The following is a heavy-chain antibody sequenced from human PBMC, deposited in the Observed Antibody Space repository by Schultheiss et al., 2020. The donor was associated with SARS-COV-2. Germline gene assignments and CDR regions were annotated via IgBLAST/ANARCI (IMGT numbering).Heavy chain of an antibody. CDR3: ARWGRDGYNWPRRRAGFDY. CDR1: GFTVSSNY. CDR2: IYSGGST. D-gene: IGHD5-24*01. Sequence: GGSLRLSCAASGFTVSSNYMSWVRQAPGKGLEWVSVIYSGGSTYYADSVKGRFTISRDNSKNTLYLQMNSLRAEDTAVYYCARWGRDGYNWPRRRAGFDYWGQGTLVTVSS. V-gene: IGHV3-66*01. J-gene: IGHJ4*02.